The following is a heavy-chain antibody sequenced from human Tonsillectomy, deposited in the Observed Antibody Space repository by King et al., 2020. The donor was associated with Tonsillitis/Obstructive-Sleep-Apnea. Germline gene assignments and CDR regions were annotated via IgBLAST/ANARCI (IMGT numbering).Heavy chain of an antibody. V-gene: IGHV3-30*04. CDR1: GFTFSSYA. J-gene: IGHJ4*02. Sequence: VQLVESGGGVVQPGRTLRLSCAASGFTFSSYAMHWVRQAPGKGLEWVAVISYDGSNKYYADSVKGRFTISRDNSKNTLYLQMNSLRAEDTAVYYCARDQWGKVVVITYAFVYWGQGTLVTVSS. D-gene: IGHD3-22*01. CDR3: ARDQWGKVVVITYAFVY. CDR2: ISYDGSNK.